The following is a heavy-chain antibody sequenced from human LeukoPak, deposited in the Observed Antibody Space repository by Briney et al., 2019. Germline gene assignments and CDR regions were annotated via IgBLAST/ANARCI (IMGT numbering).Heavy chain of an antibody. V-gene: IGHV4-59*08. J-gene: IGHJ4*02. CDR3: ARHLRGVIPHFDY. D-gene: IGHD3-10*01. Sequence: PSETLSLTCTVSGGSISSYYWSWIRQPPGKGLEWIGYMYYSGSTKYNPSLKSRVTISVDTSKYQFSLRLSSVTAADTAVYYCARHLRGVIPHFDYWGQGNLVTVSS. CDR2: MYYSGST. CDR1: GGSISSYY.